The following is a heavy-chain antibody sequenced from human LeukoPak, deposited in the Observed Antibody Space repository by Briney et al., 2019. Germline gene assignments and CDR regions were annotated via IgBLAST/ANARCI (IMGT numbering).Heavy chain of an antibody. V-gene: IGHV1-69*13. CDR2: IIPIFGTA. CDR3: ASTTGLDD. Sequence: SVKVSCKASGGTFSSYAISWVRQAPGQGLEWMGGIIPIFGTANYAQKFQGRVTITADESTSTAYMELSRLRSDDTAMFYCASTTGLDDWGQGTLVTVSS. CDR1: GGTFSSYA. D-gene: IGHD1-1*01. J-gene: IGHJ4*02.